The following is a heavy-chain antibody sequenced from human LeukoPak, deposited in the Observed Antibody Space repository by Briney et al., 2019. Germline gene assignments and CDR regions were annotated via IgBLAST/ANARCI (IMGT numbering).Heavy chain of an antibody. CDR2: INHSGST. Sequence: SETLSLTCAVYGGSFSGYYWSWTRQPPGKGLEWIGEINHSGSTNYNPSLKSRVTISVDTSKNQFSLKLSSVTAADAAVYYCARGGTDGYNPRYNWFDPWGQGTLVTVSS. CDR3: ARGGTDGYNPRYNWFDP. CDR1: GGSFSGYY. V-gene: IGHV4-34*01. D-gene: IGHD5-24*01. J-gene: IGHJ5*02.